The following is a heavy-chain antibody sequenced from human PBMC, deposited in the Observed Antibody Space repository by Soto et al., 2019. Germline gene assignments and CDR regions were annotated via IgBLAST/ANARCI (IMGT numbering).Heavy chain of an antibody. CDR3: ARASYYYGSWSYYGPDY. D-gene: IGHD3-10*01. V-gene: IGHV1-18*04. Sequence: QVQLVQSGAEVKKPGASVKVSCKASGYTFTSYGISWVRQAPGQGLEWMGWISAYNGNTNYAQKLQGRVTMTTDTSTSTAYMELRSLGSDDTAVYYCARASYYYGSWSYYGPDYWGQGTLVTVFS. CDR2: ISAYNGNT. J-gene: IGHJ4*02. CDR1: GYTFTSYG.